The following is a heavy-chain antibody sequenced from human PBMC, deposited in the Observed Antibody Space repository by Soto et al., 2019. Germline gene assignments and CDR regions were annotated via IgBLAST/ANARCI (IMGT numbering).Heavy chain of an antibody. V-gene: IGHV5-51*01. CDR3: ARPRSGFAFDI. CDR1: GYNFANSW. Sequence: EVQLLQSGAEVKEPGESLKISCKGSGYNFANSWIVWVRQMPGKGLEWMGVIFPADSDTRYSPSFRGQDTISADKSITTAYLEWSSVKASDTAIYYCARPRSGFAFDIWGQGTMVTVSS. CDR2: IFPADSDT. J-gene: IGHJ3*02. D-gene: IGHD3-10*01.